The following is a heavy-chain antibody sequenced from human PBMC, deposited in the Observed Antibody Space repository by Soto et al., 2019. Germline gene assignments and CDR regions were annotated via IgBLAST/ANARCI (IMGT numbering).Heavy chain of an antibody. D-gene: IGHD2-2*01. CDR1: GGSFSGYY. CDR2: VNHRGRT. J-gene: IGHJ4*02. Sequence: QVQLQQWAAGLLKPSETLSLTCAVYGGSFSGYYWSWIRQAPGKGLEWIGEVNHRGRTNYNPSLKSRVTRSAATSKNQFSLKMSSVTAADTAVYYCARVFSGYCSTTSCDLFDYWGQGGLVPVSS. CDR3: ARVFSGYCSTTSCDLFDY. V-gene: IGHV4-34*01.